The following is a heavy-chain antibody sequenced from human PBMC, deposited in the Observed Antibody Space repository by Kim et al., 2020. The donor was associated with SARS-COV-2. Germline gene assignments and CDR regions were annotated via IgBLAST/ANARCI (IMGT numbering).Heavy chain of an antibody. Sequence: GGSLRLSCAASGFTFRNYWMSWVRQAPGKGLEWVASIKQDGSEKYYVDSVKGRFTISRDNAKNSLYLQMNSLRAEDTAVYYCVQLRWDYWGQGTLVTVSS. J-gene: IGHJ4*02. CDR2: IKQDGSEK. V-gene: IGHV3-7*03. CDR3: VQLRWDY. CDR1: GFTFRNYW.